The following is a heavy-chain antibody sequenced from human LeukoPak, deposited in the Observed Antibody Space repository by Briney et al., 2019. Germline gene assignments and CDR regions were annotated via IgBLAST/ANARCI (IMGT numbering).Heavy chain of an antibody. V-gene: IGHV5-51*01. D-gene: IGHD3-10*01. J-gene: IGHJ4*02. CDR1: GYSFTNYW. CDR2: IYPGDSDT. Sequence: GESLKISCKGSGYSFTNYWIGWVRQMPGKGVEWMGVIYPGDSDTRYSPSFQGQVTISADKSISTAYLQWSSLKASDTATYYCARQYSGTYYRSFDYWGQGTLVTVSS. CDR3: ARQYSGTYYRSFDY.